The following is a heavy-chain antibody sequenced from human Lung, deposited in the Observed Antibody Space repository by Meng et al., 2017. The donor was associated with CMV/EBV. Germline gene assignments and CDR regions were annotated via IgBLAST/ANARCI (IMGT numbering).Heavy chain of an antibody. CDR1: GFTFSNYW. D-gene: IGHD1-7*01. CDR2: IKQDGSEK. CDR3: SSLSSSYGMDV. V-gene: IGHV3-7*01. J-gene: IGHJ6*02. Sequence: GGSLRLXXEVSGFTFSNYWMSWVPQAPGKGLKWVANIKQDGSEKNYVDSVRGRFTISRDNAKNSLWLHMNGLKAEDSAVYYCSSLSSSYGMDVWGQRTTVTVSS.